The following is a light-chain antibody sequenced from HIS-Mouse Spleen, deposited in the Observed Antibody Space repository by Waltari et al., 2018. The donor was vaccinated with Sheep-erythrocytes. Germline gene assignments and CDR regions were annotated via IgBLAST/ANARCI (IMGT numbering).Light chain of an antibody. CDR2: AAS. V-gene: IGKV1-8*01. CDR3: QQYYSYPLT. CDR1: QGISSY. J-gene: IGKJ4*01. Sequence: AIRMTQSPSSFSASTGDRVTMTCRASQGISSYLAWYQQKPGKAPKILIYAASTLQRGVPSRFSGSGSGTDFTLTISCLQSEDFATYYCQQYYSYPLTFGGGTKVEIK.